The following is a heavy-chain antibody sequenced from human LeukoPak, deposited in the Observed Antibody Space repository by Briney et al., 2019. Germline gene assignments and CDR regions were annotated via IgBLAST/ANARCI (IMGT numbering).Heavy chain of an antibody. CDR2: ISNNGIST. D-gene: IGHD6-19*01. V-gene: IGHV3-64*01. Sequence: GGSLRLSCAATGFTFSSYAMHWVRQAPGKGLEYVSAISNNGISTYYANSVKGRFTTSRDNSKNTLYLQMGSLRAEDMAVYYCARSPLYSSGWYGAEFDYWGQGTLVTVSS. CDR3: ARSPLYSSGWYGAEFDY. J-gene: IGHJ4*02. CDR1: GFTFSSYA.